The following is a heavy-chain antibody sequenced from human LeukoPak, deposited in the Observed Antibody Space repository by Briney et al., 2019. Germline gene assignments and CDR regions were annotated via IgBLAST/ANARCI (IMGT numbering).Heavy chain of an antibody. CDR3: AQDLNSTYNYVSSGYEDAFDI. D-gene: IGHD3-22*01. J-gene: IGHJ3*02. CDR2: ISYDGSNK. V-gene: IGHV3-30*18. Sequence: GGSLRLSCAASGFTFSSYGMHWVRQAPGKGLEWVAVISYDGSNKYYADSVKGRFTISRDNSKNTLYLQMNSLRAEDTAVYYCAQDLNSTYNYVSSGYEDAFDIWGQGTMVTVSS. CDR1: GFTFSSYG.